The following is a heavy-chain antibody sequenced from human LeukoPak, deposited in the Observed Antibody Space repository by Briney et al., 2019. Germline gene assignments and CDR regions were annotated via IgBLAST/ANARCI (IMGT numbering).Heavy chain of an antibody. J-gene: IGHJ6*03. CDR2: INPNSGGT. Sequence: ASVKVSCKASGYTFTGYYMHWVRQAPGQGLEWMGWINPNSGGTNYAQKFQGRVTMTRDTFISTAYMELSRLRSDDTAVYYCARDLNYYYYMDVWGKGTTVTVSS. CDR1: GYTFTGYY. CDR3: ARDLNYYYYMDV. V-gene: IGHV1-2*02.